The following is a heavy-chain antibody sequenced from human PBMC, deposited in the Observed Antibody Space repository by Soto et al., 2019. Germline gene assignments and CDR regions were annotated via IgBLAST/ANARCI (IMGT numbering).Heavy chain of an antibody. CDR1: GGSFSGYY. Sequence: PSETLSLTCAVYGGSFSGYYWSWIRQPPGKGLEWIGEINHSGSTNYNPSLKSRVTISVDTSKNQFSLKLSSVTAADTAVYYCARGTFNSGYDLYYYYYYMDVWGKGTTVTVSS. V-gene: IGHV4-34*01. D-gene: IGHD5-12*01. CDR2: INHSGST. J-gene: IGHJ6*03. CDR3: ARGTFNSGYDLYYYYYYMDV.